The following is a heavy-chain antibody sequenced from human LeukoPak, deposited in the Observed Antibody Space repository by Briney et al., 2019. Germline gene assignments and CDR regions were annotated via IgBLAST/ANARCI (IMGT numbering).Heavy chain of an antibody. CDR1: GGSFSGYY. CDR2: INHSGST. Sequence: SETLSLTCAVYGGSFSGYYWSWIRQPPGKGLEWIGEINHSGSTNYNPSLKSRVTISVDTSKNQFSLKLSSVTAADTAVYYCARGTLAVAGILILKNWFDPWGQGTLVTVSS. J-gene: IGHJ5*02. CDR3: ARGTLAVAGILILKNWFDP. D-gene: IGHD6-19*01. V-gene: IGHV4-34*01.